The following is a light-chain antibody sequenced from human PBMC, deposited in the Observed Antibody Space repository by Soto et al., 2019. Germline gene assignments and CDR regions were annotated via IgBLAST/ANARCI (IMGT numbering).Light chain of an antibody. J-gene: IGLJ1*01. CDR3: SSYTSSSTLLYV. V-gene: IGLV2-14*01. CDR2: DVS. Sequence: QSAPTQPASVSGSPGQSITISCTGTSSDVGGYNYVSWYQQHPGKAPKLMIYDVSNRPSGVSNRFSGSKSGNTASLTISGHQAEDEADYYCSSYTSSSTLLYVFGTGTKVTVL. CDR1: SSDVGGYNY.